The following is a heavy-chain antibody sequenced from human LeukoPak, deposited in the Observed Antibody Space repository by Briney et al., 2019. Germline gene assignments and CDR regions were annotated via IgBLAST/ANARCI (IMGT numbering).Heavy chain of an antibody. Sequence: GGSLRLSCAASGFTFSNYDMNWVRQAPGKGLEWVSYITAARSTFYADSVKGRFIISRDNAKNSLYLQFNSLRAEDTAVYYCARDLSGIAGYTYGRGIDYWGQGTLVTVSS. V-gene: IGHV3-48*03. D-gene: IGHD5-18*01. CDR2: ITAARST. J-gene: IGHJ4*02. CDR3: ARDLSGIAGYTYGRGIDY. CDR1: GFTFSNYD.